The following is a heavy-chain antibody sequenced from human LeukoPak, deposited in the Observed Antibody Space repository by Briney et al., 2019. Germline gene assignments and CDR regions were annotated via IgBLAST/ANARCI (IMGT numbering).Heavy chain of an antibody. J-gene: IGHJ4*02. D-gene: IGHD2-15*01. V-gene: IGHV3-48*01. CDR2: ISSSSSTI. CDR1: GFTFSSYS. Sequence: QPGGSLRLSCAASGFTFSSYSMNWVRQAPGKGLEWVSYISSSSSTIYYADSAKGRFTISRDNAKNSLYLQMNSLRAEDTAVYYCARDFVVVVAASKLPSDWGQGTLVTVSS. CDR3: ARDFVVVVAASKLPSD.